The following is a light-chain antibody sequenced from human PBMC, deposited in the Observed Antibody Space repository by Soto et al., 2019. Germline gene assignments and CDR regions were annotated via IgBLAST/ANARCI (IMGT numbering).Light chain of an antibody. V-gene: IGKV3-20*01. CDR3: QQYGRSGT. CDR1: QSVSGRY. CDR2: ATS. Sequence: EIVLTQSPGTLSLSPGERATLSCRASQSVSGRYLAWYQQKPGQAPRLVIYATSSRATGIPDRFSGSGSGTDFTLTISRLEPEDFAVYYCQQYGRSGTFGQGTKVDIK. J-gene: IGKJ1*01.